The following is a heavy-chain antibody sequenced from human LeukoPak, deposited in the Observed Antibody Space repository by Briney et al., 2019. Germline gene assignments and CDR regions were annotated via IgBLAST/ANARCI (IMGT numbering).Heavy chain of an antibody. CDR3: ARGGASSSYFWGD. CDR2: INRDGSGN. CDR1: GLTFSNYW. J-gene: IGHJ4*02. V-gene: IGHV3-7*01. Sequence: GGSLRLSCAASGLTFSNYWMTWVRQAPGMGPEWVANINRDGSGNYYADSVKGRFTISRDNAKNSLFLQMNSLRAEDTAVYYCARGGASSSYFWGDWGQGTLVAVSS. D-gene: IGHD3-16*01.